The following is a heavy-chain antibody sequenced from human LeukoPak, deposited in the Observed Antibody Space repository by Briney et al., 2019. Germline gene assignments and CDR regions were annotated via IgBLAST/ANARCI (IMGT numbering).Heavy chain of an antibody. D-gene: IGHD3-10*01. V-gene: IGHV3-23*01. CDR1: GFTFSSYA. CDR3: AKELRITMVRGVSYGMDV. J-gene: IGHJ6*02. CDR2: ISGSGGST. Sequence: PGGSLRLSCAASGFTFSSYAMSWVRQAPGKGLEWVSAISGSGGSTYYAVSVKGRFTISRDNSKNTLYLQMNSLRAEDTAVYYCAKELRITMVRGVSYGMDVWGQGTTVTVSS.